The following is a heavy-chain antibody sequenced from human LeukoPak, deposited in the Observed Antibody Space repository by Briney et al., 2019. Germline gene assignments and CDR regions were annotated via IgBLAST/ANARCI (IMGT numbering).Heavy chain of an antibody. CDR3: ARQGVVITTPFGY. Sequence: SVKVSCKASGGTFSSYAISWVRQAPGQGLEWMGGIIPIFGTANYAQKFQGRVTITADESTSTAYMELSSLRSEDTAVYYCARQGVVITTPFGYWGQGTLVTVSS. CDR2: IIPIFGTA. V-gene: IGHV1-69*13. CDR1: GGTFSSYA. D-gene: IGHD3-22*01. J-gene: IGHJ4*02.